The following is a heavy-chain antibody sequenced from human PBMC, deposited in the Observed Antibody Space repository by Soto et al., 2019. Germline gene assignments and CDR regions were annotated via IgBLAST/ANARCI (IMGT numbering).Heavy chain of an antibody. J-gene: IGHJ4*02. CDR3: ARDHLGIAAGDFDL. Sequence: GGSLRLSCAASGFSFDIYNMNWVRQAPGKGLEWVSSISSGRPDIFYADSVRGRFTISRDDAKKSLFLQMNSLRADDTAVYYCARDHLGIAAGDFDLWGQGTLVTVS. D-gene: IGHD6-19*01. V-gene: IGHV3-21*01. CDR2: ISSGRPDI. CDR1: GFSFDIYN.